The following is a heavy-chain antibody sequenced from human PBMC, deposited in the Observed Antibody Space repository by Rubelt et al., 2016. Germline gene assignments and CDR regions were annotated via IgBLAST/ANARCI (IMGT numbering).Heavy chain of an antibody. Sequence: SGSTYYNPSLKSRVTISVDTSKNQFSLKLSSVTAADTAVYYCARNDYYDSSGYPGDAFDIWGQGTMVTVSS. V-gene: IGHV4-39*01. D-gene: IGHD3-22*01. CDR2: SGST. CDR3: ARNDYYDSSGYPGDAFDI. J-gene: IGHJ3*02.